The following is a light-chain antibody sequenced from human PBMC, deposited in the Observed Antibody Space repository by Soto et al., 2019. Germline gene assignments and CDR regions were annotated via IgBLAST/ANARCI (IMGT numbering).Light chain of an antibody. V-gene: IGKV1-8*01. CDR3: QQYYSYPIT. CDR1: QGISSY. J-gene: IGKJ5*01. Sequence: AIRMTQSPSSLSASTGDRVTITCRASQGISSYLAWYQQKPGKAPKLLIYAASTLQSGVPSRFSGSGSGTDFPLTISCLQSEDFATDYCQQYYSYPITFGQGTRLEIK. CDR2: AAS.